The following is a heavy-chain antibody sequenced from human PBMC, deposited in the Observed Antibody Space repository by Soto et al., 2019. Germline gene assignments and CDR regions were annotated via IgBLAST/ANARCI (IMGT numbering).Heavy chain of an antibody. V-gene: IGHV5-10-1*01. CDR1: GYSFTSYW. D-gene: IGHD3-22*01. J-gene: IGHJ4*02. CDR2: IDPSDSYT. CDR3: AISYYYDSSGYYR. Sequence: GESLKISCKGSGYSFTSYWISWVSQMPGKGLEWMGRIDPSDSYTNYSPSFQGHVTISADKSISTAYLQWSSLKASDTAMYYCAISYYYDSSGYYRWGQGTLVTVSS.